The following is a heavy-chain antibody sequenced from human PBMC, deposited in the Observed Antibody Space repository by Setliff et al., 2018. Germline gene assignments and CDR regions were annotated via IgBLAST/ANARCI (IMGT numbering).Heavy chain of an antibody. CDR1: GYTFTSHY. CDR2: INPNSGDT. D-gene: IGHD1-26*01. Sequence: ASVKVSCKASGYTFTSHYMHWVRQAPGQGLEWMGWINPNSGDTYYVQKFQDRVTMTRDTSIRTAYMELRRLRSGDTALYYCAREIGGADGFDFWGQGTMVTVSS. J-gene: IGHJ3*01. V-gene: IGHV1-2*02. CDR3: AREIGGADGFDF.